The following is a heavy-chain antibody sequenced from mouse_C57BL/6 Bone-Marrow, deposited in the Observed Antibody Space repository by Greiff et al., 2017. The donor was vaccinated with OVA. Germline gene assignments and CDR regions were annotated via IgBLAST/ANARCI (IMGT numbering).Heavy chain of an antibody. CDR2: ISSGGSYT. V-gene: IGHV5-6*01. D-gene: IGHD2-4*01. CDR3: ARPHYEY. J-gene: IGHJ3*01. CDR1: GFTFSSYG. Sequence: EVKLMESGGDLVKPGGSLKLSCAASGFTFSSYGMSWVRQTPDKRLEWVATISSGGSYTYYPDSVKGRFTISRDNAKNTLYLQMSSLKSEDTAMYYCARPHYEYWGQGTLVTVSA.